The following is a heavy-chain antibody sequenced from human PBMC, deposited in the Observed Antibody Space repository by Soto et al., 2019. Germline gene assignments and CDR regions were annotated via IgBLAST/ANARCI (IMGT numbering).Heavy chain of an antibody. J-gene: IGHJ5*02. D-gene: IGHD6-13*01. V-gene: IGHV3-33*01. CDR1: GFTFSSYG. CDR2: IWYDGSNK. CDR3: SRVSVGSSWEHGFDP. Sequence: QVQLVESGGGVVQPGRSLRLSCAASGFTFSSYGMHWVRQAPGKGLEWVAVIWYDGSNKYYADSVKGRFTISRDNSKNTLYLQMNSLRAEDTAVYYCSRVSVGSSWEHGFDPWGQGTLVTVSS.